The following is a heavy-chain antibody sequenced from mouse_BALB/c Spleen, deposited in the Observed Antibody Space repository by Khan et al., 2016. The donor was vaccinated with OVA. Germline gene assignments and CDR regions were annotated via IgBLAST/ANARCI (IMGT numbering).Heavy chain of an antibody. D-gene: IGHD2-3*01. CDR2: INYSGST. CDR1: GYSITSDSA. CDR3: ARDGSRYNYAMDY. V-gene: IGHV3-2*02. J-gene: IGHJ4*01. Sequence: EVQLQQSGPGLVKPSQSLSLTCTVTGYSITSDSAWNWIRQFPGNKLEWMGYINYSGSTNYNPAHKSGISNTRDTTKKQLSLQLNSVTTADTATYYCARDGSRYNYAMDYWGPGPSVTVSS.